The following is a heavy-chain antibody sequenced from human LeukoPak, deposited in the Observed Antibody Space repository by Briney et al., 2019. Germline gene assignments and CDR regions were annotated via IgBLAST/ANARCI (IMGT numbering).Heavy chain of an antibody. CDR2: INPNSGGT. CDR1: GYTFTGYY. Sequence: ASVKASCKASGYTFTGYYMHWVRQAPGQGLEWMGWINPNSGGTNYAQKFQGRVTMTRDTSISTAYMELSRLRSDDTAVYYCARPNKLRRNWFDPWGQGTLVTVSS. J-gene: IGHJ5*02. CDR3: ARPNKLRRNWFDP. V-gene: IGHV1-2*02. D-gene: IGHD1-7*01.